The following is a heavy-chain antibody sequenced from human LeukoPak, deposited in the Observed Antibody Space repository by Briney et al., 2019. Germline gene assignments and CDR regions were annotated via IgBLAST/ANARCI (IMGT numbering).Heavy chain of an antibody. CDR2: INPSGGST. CDR3: ARDSGTVSDAFDI. D-gene: IGHD4-11*01. CDR1: GYTFISYY. J-gene: IGHJ3*02. V-gene: IGHV1-46*01. Sequence: AAVKVSCKASGYTFISYYIHWVRQAPGQGLEWMGIINPSGGSTRYAQKFQGRVTMTRDTSTGTIYMELSSLRSEDTAVYFCARDSGTVSDAFDIWGQGTMVTVSS.